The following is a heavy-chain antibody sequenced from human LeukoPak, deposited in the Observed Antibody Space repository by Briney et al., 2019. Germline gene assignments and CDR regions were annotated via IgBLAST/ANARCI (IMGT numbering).Heavy chain of an antibody. D-gene: IGHD7-27*01. J-gene: IGHJ4*02. CDR2: IYYTGST. V-gene: IGHV4-59*01. CDR3: ASRKLGNDY. Sequence: SETLSLTCTVSGGSISSYYWSWIRQSPGKGLGWIGYIYYTGSTSYNPSLKSRVTISADTSKNEFSLKLNSVTAADTAVYYCASRKLGNDYWGQGTLVTVSS. CDR1: GGSISSYY.